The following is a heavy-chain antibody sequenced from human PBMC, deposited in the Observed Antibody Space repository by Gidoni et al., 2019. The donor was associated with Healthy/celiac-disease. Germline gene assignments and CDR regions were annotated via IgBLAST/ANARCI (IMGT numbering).Heavy chain of an antibody. Sequence: EVQLLESGGGLVQPGGSLRLSCAASGFTFRSYAMGWVRQAPGKGLEWVSAISGSGGSTYYADSVKGRFTISRDNSKNTLYLQMNSLRAEDTAVYYCAKDSIGGVIVSFDYWGQGTLVTVSS. V-gene: IGHV3-23*01. CDR3: AKDSIGGVIVSFDY. CDR1: GFTFRSYA. J-gene: IGHJ4*02. CDR2: ISGSGGST. D-gene: IGHD3-16*02.